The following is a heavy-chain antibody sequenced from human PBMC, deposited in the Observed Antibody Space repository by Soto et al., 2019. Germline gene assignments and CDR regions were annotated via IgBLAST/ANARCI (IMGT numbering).Heavy chain of an antibody. CDR2: TRNKANSYTT. CDR1: GFTFRDHY. D-gene: IGHD2-8*01. Sequence: GGSLRLSCAASGFTFRDHYMDWVRQAPGKGLDWVGRTRNKANSYTTEYAASVKGRFTISRDDSKNSLYLQMSSLKTEDTAVYYCARGYCSNGVCYRYFDLWGRGALVTVSS. V-gene: IGHV3-72*01. J-gene: IGHJ2*01. CDR3: ARGYCSNGVCYRYFDL.